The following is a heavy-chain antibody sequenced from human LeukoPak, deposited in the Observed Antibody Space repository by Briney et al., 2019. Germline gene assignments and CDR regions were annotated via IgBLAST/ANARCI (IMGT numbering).Heavy chain of an antibody. CDR3: AKDQCSSTSCSPIDY. J-gene: IGHJ4*02. V-gene: IGHV3-23*01. Sequence: PGGSLRLSCAASGFTFSSYAMSWVRQAPGKGLEWVSAISGSGGSTYYADSVKGRFTISRDNSKNTLYLQMNSLRAEDTAVYYCAKDQCSSTSCSPIDYWGQGTLVTVSS. CDR1: GFTFSSYA. CDR2: ISGSGGST. D-gene: IGHD2-2*01.